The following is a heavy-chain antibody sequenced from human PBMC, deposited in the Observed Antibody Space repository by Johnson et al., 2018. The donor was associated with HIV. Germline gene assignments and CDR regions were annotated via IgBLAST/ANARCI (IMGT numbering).Heavy chain of an antibody. CDR1: GFTFSSYG. Sequence: QVQLVESGGGVVQPGGSLRLSCAASGFTFSSYGMHWVRQAPGKGLEWVAFIRYDGSNKYYADSVKGRFTISRDNSKNTLYLQMNSLRAEDTAIYYCARLPSGYNRDAFNIWGQGTMVTVSS. CDR2: IRYDGSNK. V-gene: IGHV3-30*02. J-gene: IGHJ3*02. CDR3: ARLPSGYNRDAFNI. D-gene: IGHD5-18*01.